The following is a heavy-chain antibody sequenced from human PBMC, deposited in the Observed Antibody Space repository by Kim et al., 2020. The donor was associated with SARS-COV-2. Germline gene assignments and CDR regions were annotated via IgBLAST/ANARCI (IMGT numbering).Heavy chain of an antibody. CDR3: AKDRGRAFDI. J-gene: IGHJ3*02. CDR2: ST. V-gene: IGHV3-23*01. Sequence: STYYADSVKGRFTISRDNSKNTLYLQMNSLRAEDTAVYYCAKDRGRAFDIWGQGTMVTVSS. D-gene: IGHD3-10*01.